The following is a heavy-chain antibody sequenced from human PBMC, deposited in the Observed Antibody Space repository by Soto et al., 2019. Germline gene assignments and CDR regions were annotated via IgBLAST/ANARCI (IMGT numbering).Heavy chain of an antibody. CDR1: GGTFSSYA. D-gene: IGHD2-2*01. Sequence: ASVKVSCKASGGTFSSYAISWVRQAPGQGLEWMGGIIPIFGTANYAQKFQGRVTITADESTSTAYMELSSLRSEDTAVYYCARDHCSSTSCPPYNWFDPWGQGTLVTVS. V-gene: IGHV1-69*13. J-gene: IGHJ5*02. CDR3: ARDHCSSTSCPPYNWFDP. CDR2: IIPIFGTA.